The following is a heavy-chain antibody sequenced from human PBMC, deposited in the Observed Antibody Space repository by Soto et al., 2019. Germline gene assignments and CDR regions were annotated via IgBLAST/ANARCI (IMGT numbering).Heavy chain of an antibody. D-gene: IGHD3-3*01. CDR1: GYTFTSYG. CDR3: AAGVVISLSVFPNWFDP. J-gene: IGHJ5*02. CDR2: ISAYNGNT. V-gene: IGHV1-18*04. Sequence: ASVKVSCKASGYTFTSYGISWVRQAPGQGLEWMGWISAYNGNTNYAQKLQGRVTMTTDTSTSTAYMELRSLRSDDTAVYYCAAGVVISLSVFPNWFDPWGQGTLVTVSS.